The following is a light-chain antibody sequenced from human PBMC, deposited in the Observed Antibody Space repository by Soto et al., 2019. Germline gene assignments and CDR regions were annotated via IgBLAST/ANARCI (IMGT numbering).Light chain of an antibody. CDR3: QQYNNSPWT. CDR1: QSIGRF. V-gene: IGKV1-5*01. Sequence: DIQMTQPPSTLSASVGDRVTITRRASQSIGRFLSWYQHQPGKAPEVLIYDASSLESGVPSRFSGSGSGTEFTLTISSLQPEGSATYYCQQYNNSPWTFGQGTKVDIK. CDR2: DAS. J-gene: IGKJ1*01.